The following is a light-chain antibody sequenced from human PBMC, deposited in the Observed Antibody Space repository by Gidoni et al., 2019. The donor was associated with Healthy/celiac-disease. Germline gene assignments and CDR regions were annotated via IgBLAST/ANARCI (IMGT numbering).Light chain of an antibody. Sequence: ASQSVSSNLAWYQQKPGQAPRLLIYGASTRATGIPARFSGSGSGTEFTLTISSLQSEDFAVYYCQQYNNWPPSITFXQXTRLEIK. CDR3: QQYNNWPPSIT. CDR2: GAS. V-gene: IGKV3-15*01. CDR1: QSVSSN. J-gene: IGKJ5*01.